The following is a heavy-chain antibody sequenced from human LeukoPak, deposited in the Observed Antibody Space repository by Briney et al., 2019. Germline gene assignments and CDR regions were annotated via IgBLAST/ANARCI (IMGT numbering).Heavy chain of an antibody. D-gene: IGHD5-24*01. CDR1: GYTFTNSY. CDR2: INPDGGNT. V-gene: IGHV1-46*01. CDR3: ARIRDGYNDAYDL. J-gene: IGHJ3*01. Sequence: ASAKVSCKASGYTFTNSYIHWVRQAPGQVLEWMGLINPDGGNTNYAQNFQGRVTLTRDTSTSTVYMELSSLRSEDTAIYYCARIRDGYNDAYDLRGQGTVVTVPS.